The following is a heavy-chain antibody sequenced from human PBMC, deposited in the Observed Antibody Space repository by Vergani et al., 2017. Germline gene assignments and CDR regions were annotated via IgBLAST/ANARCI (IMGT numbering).Heavy chain of an antibody. D-gene: IGHD2-15*01. J-gene: IGHJ4*02. V-gene: IGHV4-34*01. CDR2: MDYSGST. CDR1: GGSFTSYH. Sequence: QVQLQQWGAGLLKPSETLSLTCAVYGGSFTSYHWTWIRQSPGEGLEWVGSMDYSGSTSYNPSLESRISISFETPKNQFSLRLTSVTAADTAVYYCASKRGACRAAYCHSYDFWGPGTLVGVSS. CDR3: ASKRGACRAAYCHSYDF.